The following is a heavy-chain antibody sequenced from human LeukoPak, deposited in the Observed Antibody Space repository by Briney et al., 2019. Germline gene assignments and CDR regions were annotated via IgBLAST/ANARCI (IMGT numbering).Heavy chain of an antibody. CDR3: AKVGTVYFPLDF. CDR1: GFTFTSSA. CDR2: ISGRSGTT. V-gene: IGHV3-23*01. D-gene: IGHD2/OR15-2a*01. J-gene: IGHJ4*02. Sequence: QPGGSLRLSCVASGFTFTSSAMSWVRQAPGKGLEWVSAISGRSGTTYYADSVKGRFTISRDNSKNTLYLQMNSLRAGDTAVYYCAKVGTVYFPLDFWGQGTLVTVSS.